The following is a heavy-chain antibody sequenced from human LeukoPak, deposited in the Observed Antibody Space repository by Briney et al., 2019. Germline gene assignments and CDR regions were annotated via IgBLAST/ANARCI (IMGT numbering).Heavy chain of an antibody. J-gene: IGHJ3*02. CDR3: ARHHYDFWSGPDPSGGAFDI. V-gene: IGHV3-11*01. Sequence: GGSLRLSCATSGFTSSDYYMSWIRQAPGKGLEWVSYNSSSGSTIYYADSVKGRFTISRDNAKNSLYLQMNSLRAEDTAVYYCARHHYDFWSGPDPSGGAFDIWGQGTMVTVSS. CDR1: GFTSSDYY. D-gene: IGHD3-3*01. CDR2: NSSSGSTI.